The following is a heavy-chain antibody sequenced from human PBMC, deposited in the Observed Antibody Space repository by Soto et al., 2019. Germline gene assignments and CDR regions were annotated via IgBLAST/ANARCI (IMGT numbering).Heavy chain of an antibody. D-gene: IGHD5-18*01. CDR1: GGSISSYY. CDR3: ARHPGYSRSFEY. Sequence: QVQLQESGPGLVKPSETLSLTCTVSGGSISSYYWSWIRQPPGKGLEWIGYIYYSGSTDYNPSLKSRVTISVDTSKNQFSLKLSSVTAADTAIYYCARHPGYSRSFEYWGQGSLVTVSS. V-gene: IGHV4-59*08. CDR2: IYYSGST. J-gene: IGHJ4*02.